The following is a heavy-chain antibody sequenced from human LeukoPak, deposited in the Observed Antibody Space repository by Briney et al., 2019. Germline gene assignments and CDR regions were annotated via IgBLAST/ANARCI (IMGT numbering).Heavy chain of an antibody. CDR1: GYTFTGYY. J-gene: IGHJ6*02. CDR3: ARVVGYYYGMDV. CDR2: INPNSGGT. V-gene: IGHV1-2*02. D-gene: IGHD2-15*01. Sequence: ASVKVSCKASGYTFTGYYMNWVRQAPGQGLEWMGWINPNSGGTNYAQKFQGRVTMTRDTSISTAYMALSRLRSDDTAVYYCARVVGYYYGMDVWGQGTTVTVSS.